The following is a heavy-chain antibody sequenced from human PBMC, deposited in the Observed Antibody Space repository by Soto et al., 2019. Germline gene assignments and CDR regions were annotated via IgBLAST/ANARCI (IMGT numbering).Heavy chain of an antibody. CDR2: INPSGGST. Sequence: QVQLVQSGAEVKKPGASVKVSCKASGYRFTSYYIHWVRQAPGQGLEWMGLINPSGGSTSYAQKFQGRVTMSRDTSTSTVYMELSSLRSEDTAVYYCSREYCIDGICYTAVDYWGQGTLVTVSS. J-gene: IGHJ4*02. CDR3: SREYCIDGICYTAVDY. CDR1: GYRFTSYY. D-gene: IGHD2-8*01. V-gene: IGHV1-46*01.